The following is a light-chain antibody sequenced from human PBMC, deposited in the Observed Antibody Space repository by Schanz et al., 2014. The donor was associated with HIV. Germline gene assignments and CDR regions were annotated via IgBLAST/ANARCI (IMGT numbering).Light chain of an antibody. Sequence: EIVMTQSPATLSVSPGDRATLSCRASQSVSSSYLAWYQQKPGQAPRLLIYGATSRATGIPGRFSGSGSGTDFTLTISGLEPEDFAVYYCQQYSSSPLTFGGGTKVEIK. J-gene: IGKJ4*01. CDR2: GAT. CDR3: QQYSSSPLT. V-gene: IGKV3-20*01. CDR1: QSVSSSY.